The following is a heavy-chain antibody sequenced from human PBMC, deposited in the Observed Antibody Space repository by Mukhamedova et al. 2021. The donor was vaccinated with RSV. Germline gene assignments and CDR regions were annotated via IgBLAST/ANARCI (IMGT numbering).Heavy chain of an antibody. D-gene: IGHD4-23*01. J-gene: IGHJ5*02. CDR3: ARDGTTVGENWFDP. V-gene: IGHV4-59*01. Sequence: GWIGYIYYSGSTNYNPSLKSRVTISVDTSKNQFSLKLSSVTAADTAVYYCARDGTTVGENWFDPWGQGTWVTAPS. CDR2: IYYSGST.